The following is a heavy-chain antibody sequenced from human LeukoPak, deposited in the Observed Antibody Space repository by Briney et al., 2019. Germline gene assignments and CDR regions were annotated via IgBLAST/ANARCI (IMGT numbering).Heavy chain of an antibody. CDR3: ARAVGSSGWYSDY. V-gene: IGHV4-38-2*02. CDR2: IYHSGST. J-gene: IGHJ4*02. Sequence: SETLSLACTVSGYSISSGYYWGWIRQPPGKGLEWIGSIYHSGSTYYNPSLKSRVTISVGTSKNQFSLKLSSVTAADTAVYYCARAVGSSGWYSDYWGQGTLVTVSS. CDR1: GYSISSGYY. D-gene: IGHD6-19*01.